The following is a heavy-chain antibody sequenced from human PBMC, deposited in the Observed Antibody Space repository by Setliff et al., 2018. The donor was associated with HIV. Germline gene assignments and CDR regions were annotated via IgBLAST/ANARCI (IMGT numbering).Heavy chain of an antibody. Sequence: PGASLKISCKGSGYSFSNYWIGWVCQMPGKGLEWMGIIYPGDSETRFSPSFQGQVTISVDKSSSTAYLQWSSLRASDTAMYYCATRLNFGASDAFDIWGQGTMVTVSS. D-gene: IGHD3-10*01. V-gene: IGHV5-51*01. CDR2: IYPGDSET. CDR3: ATRLNFGASDAFDI. J-gene: IGHJ3*02. CDR1: GYSFSNYW.